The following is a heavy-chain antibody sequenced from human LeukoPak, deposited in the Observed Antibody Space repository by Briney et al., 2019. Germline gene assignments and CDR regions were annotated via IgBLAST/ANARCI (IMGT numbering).Heavy chain of an antibody. J-gene: IGHJ4*02. D-gene: IGHD4-11*01. V-gene: IGHV3-23*01. Sequence: GGSLRLSCVASGFYFGGHAMHWLRQAPGKGLEWVSAISGSSRSTYHAESVKGRFTISRDNSKNTLFLQMNSLGAEDTAVYYCGKDSRPSVTTFRSRWTDSWGQGTLVTVSS. CDR2: ISGSSRST. CDR3: GKDSRPSVTTFRSRWTDS. CDR1: GFYFGGHA.